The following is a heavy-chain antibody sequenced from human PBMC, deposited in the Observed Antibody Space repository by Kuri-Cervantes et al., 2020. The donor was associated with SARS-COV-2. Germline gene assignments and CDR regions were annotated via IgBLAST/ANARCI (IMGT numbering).Heavy chain of an antibody. CDR1: GFTFSSYA. D-gene: IGHD6-6*01. J-gene: IGHJ6*03. CDR2: ISGSGGST. CDR3: ARDNQDSSWISGFSDYYYYYYMDV. V-gene: IGHV3-23*01. Sequence: GESLKISCAASGFTFSSYAMHWVRQAPGKGLEWVSAISGSGGSTYYADSVKGRFTISRDNSKNTLYLQMNSLRAEDTAVYYCARDNQDSSWISGFSDYYYYYYMDVWGKGTTVTVSS.